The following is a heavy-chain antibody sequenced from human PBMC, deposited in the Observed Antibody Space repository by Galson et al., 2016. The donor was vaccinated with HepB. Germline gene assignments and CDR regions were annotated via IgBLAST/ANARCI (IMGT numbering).Heavy chain of an antibody. D-gene: IGHD5-18*01. V-gene: IGHV3-23*01. Sequence: ETLRLSCAASGFTFSHFAMNWVRQAPGKGLDWVSTIDASGGFTTYADSMQGRITISRDNSKNTLFLEMSSLRAEDTAIYYCARSRAYTSVTKSGGLDVWGQGTTVTVSS. CDR1: GFTFSHFA. CDR2: IDASGGFT. J-gene: IGHJ6*02. CDR3: ARSRAYTSVTKSGGLDV.